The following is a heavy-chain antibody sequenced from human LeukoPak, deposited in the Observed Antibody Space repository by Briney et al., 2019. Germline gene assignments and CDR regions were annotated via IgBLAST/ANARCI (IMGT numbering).Heavy chain of an antibody. CDR1: GYTFSSYG. D-gene: IGHD5-24*01. CDR2: ISVYNGHT. J-gene: IGHJ4*02. V-gene: IGHV1-18*01. Sequence: ASVKVSCKASGYTFSSYGISWVRQAPGQGLEWMGWISVYNGHTKYAQKFQGRVNMTTDTSTRTAYMEVRSLRSDDTAVYYCARDGFRRDDYNSGLDYWGQGTLVTVSS. CDR3: ARDGFRRDDYNSGLDY.